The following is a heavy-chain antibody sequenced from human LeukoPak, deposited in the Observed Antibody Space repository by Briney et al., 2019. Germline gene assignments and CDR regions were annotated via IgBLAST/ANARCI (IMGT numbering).Heavy chain of an antibody. D-gene: IGHD3-3*01. J-gene: IGHJ5*02. CDR2: IYTSGST. CDR1: GGSISSSSYY. CDR3: ARGKYDFWSGYYPNWFDP. Sequence: SETLSLTCTVSGGSISSSSYYWSWIRQPAGKGLEWIVRIYTSGSTNYNPSLKSRVTISVDTSKNQFSLKLSPVTAADTAVYYCARGKYDFWSGYYPNWFDPWGQGTLVTVSS. V-gene: IGHV4-61*02.